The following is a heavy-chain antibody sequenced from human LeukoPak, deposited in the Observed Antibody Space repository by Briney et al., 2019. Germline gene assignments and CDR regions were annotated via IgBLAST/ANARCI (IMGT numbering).Heavy chain of an antibody. J-gene: IGHJ3*02. D-gene: IGHD6-19*01. CDR3: ARARHSSGWSGGAFVI. V-gene: IGHV3-30-3*01. CDR2: ISYDGSNK. CDR1: GFTFSSYA. Sequence: PGRSLRLSCAASGFTFSSYAMHWVRQAPGKGLEWVAVISYDGSNKYYADSVKGRFTISRDNSKNTLYLQMNSLRAEDTAVYYCARARHSSGWSGGAFVIWGQGTMVTVSS.